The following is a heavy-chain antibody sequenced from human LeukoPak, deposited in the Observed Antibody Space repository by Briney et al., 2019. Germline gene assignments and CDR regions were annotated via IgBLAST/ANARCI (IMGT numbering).Heavy chain of an antibody. V-gene: IGHV1-69*13. CDR1: GGTFSSYA. CDR2: IIPMLGTA. J-gene: IGHJ4*02. CDR3: TRGPSGSDY. Sequence: GASVTVSCKASGGTFSSYAISWVRQAPGQGLEWMGGIIPMLGTAHYAQKFRGRVTITADEPTSTVYMDLSSLRSDDTAVYYCTRGPSGSDYWGQGTLVTVSS. D-gene: IGHD3-10*01.